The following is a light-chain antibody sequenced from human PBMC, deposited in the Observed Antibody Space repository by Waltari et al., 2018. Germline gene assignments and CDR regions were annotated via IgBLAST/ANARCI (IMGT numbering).Light chain of an antibody. V-gene: IGLV1-51*02. CDR2: ETN. Sequence: QSVLTQPPSVSAAPGQKVTIPCSGTSSNIGRNPVSWYQQLPGTAPKLLIYETNKRPSGIPDRFSGSKSGPSATLGITGLQPGDEASYYCGTWDGSLTVGVFGGGTVLTVL. CDR1: SSNIGRNP. J-gene: IGLJ2*01. CDR3: GTWDGSLTVGV.